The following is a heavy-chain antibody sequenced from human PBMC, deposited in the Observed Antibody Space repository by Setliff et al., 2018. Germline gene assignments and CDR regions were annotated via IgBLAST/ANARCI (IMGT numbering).Heavy chain of an antibody. CDR3: ARDFAGDLWGDAFDI. V-gene: IGHV3-48*03. CDR2: ISSSGSTI. Sequence: PGGSLRLSCAASGFTFSSYEMNWVRQAPGKGLEWVSYISSSGSTIYYADSVKGRFTISRDNAKNSLYLQMNSLRAEDTAVYYCARDFAGDLWGDAFDIWGQGTMVTVSS. CDR1: GFTFSSYE. J-gene: IGHJ3*02. D-gene: IGHD7-27*01.